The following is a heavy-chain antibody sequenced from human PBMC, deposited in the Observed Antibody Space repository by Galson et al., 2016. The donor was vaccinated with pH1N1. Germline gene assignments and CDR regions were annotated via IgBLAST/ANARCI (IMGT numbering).Heavy chain of an antibody. CDR3: AREDYYHTDLSDWYLDL. J-gene: IGHJ2*01. D-gene: IGHD3-22*01. Sequence: SVKVSCKASGGTFGSYGINWVRQAPGQGLEWMGGIIPIFNTAKYAQNFQGRVTITADESTTTAYMELSSLRSEDTAVYFCAREDYYHTDLSDWYLDLWGRGTLRTVSS. CDR1: GGTFGSYG. V-gene: IGHV1-69*13. CDR2: IIPIFNTA.